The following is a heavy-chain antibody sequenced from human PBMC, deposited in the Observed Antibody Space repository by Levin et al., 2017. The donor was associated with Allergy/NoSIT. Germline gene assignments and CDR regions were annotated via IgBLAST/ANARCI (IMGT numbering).Heavy chain of an antibody. CDR3: ARHGDALVRGVKRNWFDP. D-gene: IGHD3-10*01. J-gene: IGHJ5*02. V-gene: IGHV4-39*01. CDR1: GGSIISNTFY. Sequence: SCTVSGGSIISNTFYWGWIRQPPGKGLEWIGSIYYSGSTYYNPSLKSRVTISVDTSKNQFSLRLNSVTATDTAVYYCARHGDALVRGVKRNWFDPWGQGTLVTVSS. CDR2: IYYSGST.